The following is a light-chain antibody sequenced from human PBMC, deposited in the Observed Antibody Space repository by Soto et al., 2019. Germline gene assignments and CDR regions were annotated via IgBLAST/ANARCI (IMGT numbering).Light chain of an antibody. CDR2: KAS. CDR1: QTISSW. J-gene: IGKJ5*01. Sequence: DIQMTQSPSTLSGSVGDRVTITCRASQTISSWLAWYQQKPGKAPKLLIYKASTLKSGVPSRFSGSGSGTEFTLISDSLQSEDVATYHCQQYDSYSPTFGQGTRLENK. V-gene: IGKV1-5*03. CDR3: QQYDSYSPT.